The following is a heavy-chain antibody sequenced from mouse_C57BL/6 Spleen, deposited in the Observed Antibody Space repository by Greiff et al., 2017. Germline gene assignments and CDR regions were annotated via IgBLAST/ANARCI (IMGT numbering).Heavy chain of an antibody. D-gene: IGHD1-1*01. V-gene: IGHV1-77*01. CDR3: ARENYYGSSDAMDY. Sequence: QVQLQQSGAELVKPGASVKISCKASGYTFTDYYINWVKQRPGQGLEWIGKIGPGSGSTYYNEKFKGKATLTAEKSSSTAYMQLSSLTSEDSAVYFCARENYYGSSDAMDYWGQGTSVTVSS. CDR2: IGPGSGST. CDR1: GYTFTDYY. J-gene: IGHJ4*01.